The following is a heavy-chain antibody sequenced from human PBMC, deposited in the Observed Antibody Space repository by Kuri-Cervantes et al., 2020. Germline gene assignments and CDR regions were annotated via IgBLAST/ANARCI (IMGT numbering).Heavy chain of an antibody. V-gene: IGHV4-34*01. D-gene: IGHD3-22*01. CDR2: INHSGST. CDR1: GGSFSGYY. Sequence: ESLKISCAVYGGSFSGYYWSWIRQPPGKGLEWIGEINHSGSTNYNPSLKSRVTISLDTSKNQFSLKLSSVTAADTAVYYCATSPGYYFYDYWGQGTLVTVSS. J-gene: IGHJ4*02. CDR3: ATSPGYYFYDY.